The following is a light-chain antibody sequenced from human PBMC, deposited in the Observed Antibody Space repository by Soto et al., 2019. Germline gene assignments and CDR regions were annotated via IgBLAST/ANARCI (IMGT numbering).Light chain of an antibody. J-gene: IGLJ3*02. CDR3: QSYDSSLSGWV. V-gene: IGLV1-40*01. CDR1: SSKIGAGYD. CDR2: GNS. Sequence: QPVLTQPPSVSGAPGQRATISCTGSSSKIGAGYDVHWYQQLPGTAPKLLIYGNSNRPSGVPDRFSGSKTGTSASLAITGLQAEDEADYYCQSYDSSLSGWVFGGGTKLTVL.